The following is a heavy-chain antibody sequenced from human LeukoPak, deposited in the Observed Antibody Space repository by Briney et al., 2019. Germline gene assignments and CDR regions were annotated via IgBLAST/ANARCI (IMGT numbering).Heavy chain of an antibody. J-gene: IGHJ4*02. CDR2: IYYSGST. Sequence: TSETLSLTCTVSGGSISSNNYYWGWIRQPPGKGLEWIGSIYYSGSTYNNPSLKSRVTISVDTTKNQFSLKLTSVTAADTAVYYCASSPSGYWWNFDCWGQGALVTVSS. CDR3: ASSPSGYWWNFDC. CDR1: GGSISSNNYY. D-gene: IGHD3-22*01. V-gene: IGHV4-39*01.